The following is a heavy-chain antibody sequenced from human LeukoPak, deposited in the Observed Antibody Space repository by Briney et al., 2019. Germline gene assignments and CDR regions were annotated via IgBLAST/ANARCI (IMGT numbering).Heavy chain of an antibody. J-gene: IGHJ6*03. D-gene: IGHD3-10*01. CDR2: INHSGST. Sequence: SETLSLTCAVYGGSFSGYYWSWIRQPPGKGLEWIGEINHSGSTNYNPSLKSRVTISVDTSKNQFSLKLSSVTAADTAVYYCARDGQITMVRGPEGGYMDVWGKGTTVTISS. CDR1: GGSFSGYY. V-gene: IGHV4-34*01. CDR3: ARDGQITMVRGPEGGYMDV.